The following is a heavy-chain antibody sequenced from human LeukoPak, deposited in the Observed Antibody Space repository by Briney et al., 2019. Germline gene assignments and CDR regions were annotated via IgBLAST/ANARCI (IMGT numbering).Heavy chain of an antibody. J-gene: IGHJ5*02. CDR3: ARQTHNHWFDP. Sequence: GESLKISCKGSGYSFTKYWIGWVRQMPGKGLEWMGIIYPGDSDTRYSPSFQGQVTISVDESISTAYLQWSSLKASDTAVYYCARQTHNHWFDPWGQGTLVTVSS. D-gene: IGHD1-14*01. V-gene: IGHV5-51*01. CDR2: IYPGDSDT. CDR1: GYSFTKYW.